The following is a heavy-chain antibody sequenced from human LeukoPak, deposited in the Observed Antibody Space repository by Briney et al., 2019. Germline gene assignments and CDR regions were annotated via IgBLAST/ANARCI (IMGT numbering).Heavy chain of an antibody. CDR3: TRSFDY. V-gene: IGHV3-48*02. J-gene: IGHJ4*02. CDR2: ITNSGSTI. Sequence: GGSLRLSCAASGFTFSSYAMNWVRQAPGKGPEWISYITNSGSTIYYADSVKGRFTISRDNAKNSLVLQMNSLRDEDSAVYYCTRSFDYWGQGALVTVSS. CDR1: GFTFSSYA.